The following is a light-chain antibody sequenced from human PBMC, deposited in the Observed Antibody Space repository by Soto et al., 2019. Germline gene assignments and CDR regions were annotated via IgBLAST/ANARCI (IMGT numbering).Light chain of an antibody. J-gene: IGKJ1*01. CDR1: QSVSNY. CDR2: GAS. Sequence: IVLTQSPGTLSLSPDERATLACRASQSVSNYLAWYQQKPGQAPRLLISGASTRATGIPDRFSGSGSGTDFTLTISRLEPEDSAVYYCQQYGSSPGTFGQGTKVDIK. CDR3: QQYGSSPGT. V-gene: IGKV3-20*01.